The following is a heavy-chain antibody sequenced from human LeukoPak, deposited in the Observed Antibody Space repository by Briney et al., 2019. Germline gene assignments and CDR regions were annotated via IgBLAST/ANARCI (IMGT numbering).Heavy chain of an antibody. Sequence: GASLRLSCAASGFTFGTYSMNWVRQAPGKGLEWVAVISYDGGSNYYGDSVKGRFTISRDNSKNTLYLQMNSLRVEDTAVYYCAKGPDRSGLYSLDYWGQGTLVTV. CDR1: GFTFGTYS. CDR3: AKGPDRSGLYSLDY. J-gene: IGHJ4*02. V-gene: IGHV3-30*18. CDR2: ISYDGGSN. D-gene: IGHD3-22*01.